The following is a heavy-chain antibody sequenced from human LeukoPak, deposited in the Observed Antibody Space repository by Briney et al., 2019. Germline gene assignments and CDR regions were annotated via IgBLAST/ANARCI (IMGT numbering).Heavy chain of an antibody. D-gene: IGHD3-16*01. V-gene: IGHV4-39*07. CDR1: GGSISSSSYY. CDR2: IYYSGST. Sequence: SETLSLTCTVSGGSISSSSYYWGWIRQPPGKGLEWIGSIYYSGSTYYNPSLKSRVTISVDTSKNQFSLKLSSVTAADTAVYYCARDLSWSVLRYAFDYWGQGTLVTVSS. CDR3: ARDLSWSVLRYAFDY. J-gene: IGHJ4*02.